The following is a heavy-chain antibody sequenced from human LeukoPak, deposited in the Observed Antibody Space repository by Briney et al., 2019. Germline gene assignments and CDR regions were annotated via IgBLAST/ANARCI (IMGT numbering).Heavy chain of an antibody. D-gene: IGHD2-15*01. J-gene: IGHJ3*02. CDR2: VYYTGSS. Sequence: PSETLSLTCAVYGGSFSGYYWSWIRQPPGKGLEWIGYVYYTGSSNSNPSLKSRVTISIGTSNNQFSLKLSSVTAADTAMYYCARGDNGYCNGGSCYSPRIWGQGTMVTVSS. CDR3: ARGDNGYCNGGSCYSPRI. V-gene: IGHV4-59*01. CDR1: GGSFSGYY.